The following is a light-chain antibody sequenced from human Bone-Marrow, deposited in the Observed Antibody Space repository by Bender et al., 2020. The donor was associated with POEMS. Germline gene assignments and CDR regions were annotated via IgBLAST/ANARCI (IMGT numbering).Light chain of an antibody. Sequence: QSALTQAASVSGSPGQSITISCTGTSSDVGGYNLVSWYQQHPGKVPKVVIYEVSQRPSGVSSRFSGSKSGNTASLTISGLQAEDEADYYCCSYAGSSTYVFGTGTKVTVV. CDR1: SSDVGGYNL. CDR2: EVS. CDR3: CSYAGSSTYV. J-gene: IGLJ1*01. V-gene: IGLV2-23*02.